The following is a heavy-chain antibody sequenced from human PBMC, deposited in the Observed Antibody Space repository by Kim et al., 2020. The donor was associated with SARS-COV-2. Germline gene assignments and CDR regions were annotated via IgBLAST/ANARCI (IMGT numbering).Heavy chain of an antibody. CDR2: ISVSGGST. D-gene: IGHD3-3*01. Sequence: GGSLRLSCAASGFTFSSYAMSWVRQAPGKGLEWVSAISVSGGSTYYADSVKGRFTISRDNSKNTLYLQMNSLRAEDTAVYYCANVPAYDFWSGYWFDYWGQGTLVTVSS. CDR1: GFTFSSYA. CDR3: ANVPAYDFWSGYWFDY. J-gene: IGHJ4*02. V-gene: IGHV3-23*01.